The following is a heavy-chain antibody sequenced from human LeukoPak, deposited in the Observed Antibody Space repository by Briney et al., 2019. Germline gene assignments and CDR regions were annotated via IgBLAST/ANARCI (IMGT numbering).Heavy chain of an antibody. D-gene: IGHD3-22*01. Sequence: GGSLRLSCAASGFTFSSYSMNRVRQAPGKGLEWVSSISSSSSYIYYADSVKGRFTISRDNAKNSLYLQMNSLRAEDTAVYYCARDPEYYYDSSGEAMSDYWGQGTLVTVSS. CDR2: ISSSSSYI. J-gene: IGHJ4*02. CDR1: GFTFSSYS. CDR3: ARDPEYYYDSSGEAMSDY. V-gene: IGHV3-21*01.